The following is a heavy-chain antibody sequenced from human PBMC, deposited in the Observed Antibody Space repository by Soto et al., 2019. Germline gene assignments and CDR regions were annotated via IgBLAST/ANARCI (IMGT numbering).Heavy chain of an antibody. D-gene: IGHD2-2*01. J-gene: IGHJ4*02. CDR2: ISGSGGST. Sequence: EVQLLESGGGLVQPRGSLRLSCAASGFTFSSYAMSWVRQAPGKGLEWVSAISGSGGSTYYADSVKGRFTISRDNSKNTLYLQMNSLRAEDTAVYYCAKGRGYCSSTSCYVGSDYWGQGTLVTVSS. CDR3: AKGRGYCSSTSCYVGSDY. V-gene: IGHV3-23*01. CDR1: GFTFSSYA.